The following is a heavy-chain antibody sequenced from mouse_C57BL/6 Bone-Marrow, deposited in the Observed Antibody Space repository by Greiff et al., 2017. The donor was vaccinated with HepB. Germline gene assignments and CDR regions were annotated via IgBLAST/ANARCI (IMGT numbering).Heavy chain of an antibody. CDR1: GYTFTSYW. CDR2: IDPSDSYT. V-gene: IGHV1-69*01. J-gene: IGHJ2*01. D-gene: IGHD1-1*02. CDR3: AILWPFY. Sequence: VKLQQPGAELVMPGASVKLSCKASGYTFTSYWMHWVKQRPGQGLEWIGEIDPSDSYTNYNQKFKGKSTLTVDKSSSTAYMQLSSLTSEDSAVYYCAILWPFYWGQGTTLTVSS.